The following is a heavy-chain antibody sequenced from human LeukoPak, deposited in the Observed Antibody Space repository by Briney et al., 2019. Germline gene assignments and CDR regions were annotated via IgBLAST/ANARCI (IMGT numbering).Heavy chain of an antibody. CDR3: ARGYSSGWYGARNSHEYFQH. Sequence: PSETLSLTCAVYSGSFSKYYWSWIRQPPGKGLEWIGEINHSGSTNYNPSLKSRVTISVDTSKNQFSLKLSSVTAADTAVYYCARGYSSGWYGARNSHEYFQHWGQGTLVTVSS. CDR1: SGSFSKYY. J-gene: IGHJ1*01. V-gene: IGHV4-34*01. D-gene: IGHD6-19*01. CDR2: INHSGST.